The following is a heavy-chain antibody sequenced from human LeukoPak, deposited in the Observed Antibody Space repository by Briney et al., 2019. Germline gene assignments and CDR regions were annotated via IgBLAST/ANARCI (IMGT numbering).Heavy chain of an antibody. CDR3: ARGRRMTDIGVAGSFDL. D-gene: IGHD2-15*01. CDR1: RGSFIGYY. J-gene: IGHJ3*01. CDR2: INQNGVT. V-gene: IGHV4-34*01. Sequence: SETLSLTCAVYRGSFIGYYWSWIRQPPGKGLEWIADINQNGVTNYNPSLKSRVTMSVDSSKKQFSLMLTSVTAADTAVYYCARGRRMTDIGVAGSFDLWGQGTLVSVSS.